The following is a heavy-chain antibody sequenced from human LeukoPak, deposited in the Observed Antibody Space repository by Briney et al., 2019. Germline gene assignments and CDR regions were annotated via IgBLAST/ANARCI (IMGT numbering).Heavy chain of an antibody. CDR3: ARGLNLRWLQMTFDY. D-gene: IGHD5-24*01. J-gene: IGHJ4*02. V-gene: IGHV4-34*01. CDR2: IKHSGST. CDR1: GGSFSGYY. Sequence: PSETLSLTCAVYGGSFSGYYWSWIRQPPGKGLEWIGEIKHSGSTNYNPSLKSRVTISVDTSKNQFSLKLSSVTAADTAVYYCARGLNLRWLQMTFDYWGQGTLVTVSS.